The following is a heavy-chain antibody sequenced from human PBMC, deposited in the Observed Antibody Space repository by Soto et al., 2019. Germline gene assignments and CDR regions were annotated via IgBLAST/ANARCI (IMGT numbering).Heavy chain of an antibody. D-gene: IGHD3-3*01. CDR2: STLTMTT. Sequence: ASVKVSCKASRYTFTKYFTQWVRQGPGQGQSGWDASTLTMTTNYAQTFQGRVTITADESTNTAFMELSSLRSVDTAVYYCARARAERERSYDFWSGSFDYWGQGSLVTVSS. J-gene: IGHJ4*02. CDR3: ARARAERERSYDFWSGSFDY. CDR1: RYTFTKYF. V-gene: IGHV1-69*13.